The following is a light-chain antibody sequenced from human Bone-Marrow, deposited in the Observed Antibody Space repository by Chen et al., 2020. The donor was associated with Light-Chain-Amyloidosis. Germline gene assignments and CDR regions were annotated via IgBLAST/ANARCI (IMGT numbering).Light chain of an antibody. V-gene: IGLV3-21*02. CDR1: NIGSTS. J-gene: IGLJ3*02. Sequence: SYVLTQPSSVSVAPGQTATIAWGGNNIGSTSVHWYQQTPGQAPLLVVYDDSDRPSGIPERLSGSNAGHTATLTIRGVEAEDEADYYCQVWGRRSERPVFGGGTKLTVL. CDR3: QVWGRRSERPV. CDR2: DDS.